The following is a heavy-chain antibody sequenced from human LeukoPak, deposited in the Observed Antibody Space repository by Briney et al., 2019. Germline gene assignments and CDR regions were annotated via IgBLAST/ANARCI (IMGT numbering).Heavy chain of an antibody. CDR2: ISYDGSNK. D-gene: IGHD3-9*01. J-gene: IGHJ4*02. V-gene: IGHV3-30*03. Sequence: GRSLRLSCAASGFTFSSYGMHWVRQAPGKGLEWVAVISYDGSNKYYADSVKGRFTISRDNSKNTLYLQMNSLRAEDTAVYYCASERYFSDYWGQGTLVTVSS. CDR3: ASERYFSDY. CDR1: GFTFSSYG.